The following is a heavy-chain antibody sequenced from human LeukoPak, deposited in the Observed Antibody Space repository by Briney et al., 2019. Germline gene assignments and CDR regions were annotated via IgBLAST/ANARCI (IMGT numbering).Heavy chain of an antibody. V-gene: IGHV4-31*03. CDR2: ISYSGST. J-gene: IGHJ4*02. CDR3: ARGVLG. Sequence: SQTLSLTCTVSGGSITRGTYYWSWIRQHPGKGLEWIGYISYSGSTYYNPSLKSRVSISVDTSKNQFSLNLSSVTAADTAVYYCARGVLGWGQGTLVTVSS. CDR1: GGSITRGTYY.